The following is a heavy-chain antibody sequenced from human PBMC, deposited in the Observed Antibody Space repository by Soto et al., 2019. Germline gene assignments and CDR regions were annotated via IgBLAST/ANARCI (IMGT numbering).Heavy chain of an antibody. Sequence: SETLSLTCTVSGGSISSYYWSWIRQPPGKGLEWIGYIYYSGSTNYNPSLKSRVTISVDTSKNQFSLKLSSVTAADTAVYYCERLGDNMVRGVITYYYYGMDVWGQVTTVTVSS. CDR2: IYYSGST. CDR3: ERLGDNMVRGVITYYYYGMDV. J-gene: IGHJ6*02. D-gene: IGHD3-10*01. CDR1: GGSISSYY. V-gene: IGHV4-59*08.